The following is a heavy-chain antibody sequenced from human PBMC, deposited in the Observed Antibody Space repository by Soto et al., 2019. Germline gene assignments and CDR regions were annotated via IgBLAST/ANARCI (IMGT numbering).Heavy chain of an antibody. CDR1: GGSFSGYY. CDR2: ITHSGST. J-gene: IGHJ2*01. D-gene: IGHD2-15*01. V-gene: IGHV4-34*01. CDR3: ARVFELGYCSGGSCYRYFDL. Sequence: QVQLQQWGAGLLKPSETLSLTCAVYGGSFSGYYWSWIRQPPGKGLEWIGEITHSGSTNYNPSLKSRVTLSVDTVNNQFSRKLSSLTAADTAVYYCARVFELGYCSGGSCYRYFDLWGRGTLVTVSS.